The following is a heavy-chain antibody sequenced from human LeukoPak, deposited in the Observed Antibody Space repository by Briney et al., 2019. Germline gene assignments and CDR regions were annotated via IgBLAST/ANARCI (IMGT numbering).Heavy chain of an antibody. J-gene: IGHJ3*02. CDR2: INPSGGST. CDR3: ARDFELLSAPDAFDI. D-gene: IGHD2-2*01. V-gene: IGHV1-46*01. Sequence: ASVKVSCKASGYTFTSYYMHWVRQAPGQGLEWMGIINPSGGSTSYAQKFQGRVTMTRDTSTSTAYMELRSLRSDDTAVYYCARDFELLSAPDAFDIWGQGTMVTVSS. CDR1: GYTFTSYY.